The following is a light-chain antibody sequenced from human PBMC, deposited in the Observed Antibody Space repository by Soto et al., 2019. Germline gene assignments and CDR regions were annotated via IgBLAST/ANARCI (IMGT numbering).Light chain of an antibody. V-gene: IGKV3-20*01. CDR3: QQFASSPRT. CDR2: GAS. Sequence: EIVLTQSPGTLSLSPGERATLFCSASQSVATSQLAWYQQKPGQAPRLLIGASSRATGVPDRFIASGSGTDFTLTISRLEPEDFAVYYCQQFASSPRTFGRGTKVDIK. CDR1: QSVATSQ. J-gene: IGKJ1*01.